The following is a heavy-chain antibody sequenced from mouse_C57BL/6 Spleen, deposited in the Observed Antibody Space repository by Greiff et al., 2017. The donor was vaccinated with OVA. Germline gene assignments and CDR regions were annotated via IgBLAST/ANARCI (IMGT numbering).Heavy chain of an antibody. D-gene: IGHD2-5*01. CDR3: AIEGSNYPYYFDY. Sequence: VQLQQPGAELVKPGASVKVSCKASGYTFTSYWMHWVKQRPGHGLEWIGRIHPSDSDTNYNQKFKGKATLTVDKSSSTAYMQLSSLTSEDSAIYYCAIEGSNYPYYFDYWGQGTTLTVSS. J-gene: IGHJ2*01. CDR1: GYTFTSYW. V-gene: IGHV1-74*01. CDR2: IHPSDSDT.